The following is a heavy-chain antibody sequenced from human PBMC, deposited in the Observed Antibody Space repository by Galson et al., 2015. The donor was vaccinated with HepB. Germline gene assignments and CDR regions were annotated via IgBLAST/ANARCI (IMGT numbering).Heavy chain of an antibody. Sequence: SLRLSCAASGFTFRTYAMNWVRQAPGKGLEWVSVISGGGGDTYYADSVKGRFTISRDNSKNTAYLQMNSLRAGDTAVYYCASPLGYCSGGNCYPDDYWGPGTLVTVSS. CDR1: GFTFRTYA. J-gene: IGHJ4*01. CDR3: ASPLGYCSGGNCYPDDY. CDR2: ISGGGGDT. D-gene: IGHD2-15*01. V-gene: IGHV3-23*01.